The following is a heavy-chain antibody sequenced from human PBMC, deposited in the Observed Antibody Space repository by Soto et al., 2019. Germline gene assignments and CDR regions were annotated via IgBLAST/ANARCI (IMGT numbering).Heavy chain of an antibody. D-gene: IGHD3-10*01. Sequence: QLQLQESGPGLVKPSETLSLTCTVSGGSISSSSYYWGWIRQPPGKGLEWIGSIYYSGSTYYNPSLKSRVTISVDTSKNQFSLKLSSVTAADTAVYYCARHEKGFGGYPGDFDYWGQGTLVTVSS. CDR1: GGSISSSSYY. V-gene: IGHV4-39*01. J-gene: IGHJ4*02. CDR2: IYYSGST. CDR3: ARHEKGFGGYPGDFDY.